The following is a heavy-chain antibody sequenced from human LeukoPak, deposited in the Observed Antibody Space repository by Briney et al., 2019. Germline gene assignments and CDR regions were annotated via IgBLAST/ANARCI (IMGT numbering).Heavy chain of an antibody. J-gene: IGHJ4*02. CDR2: IYHSGST. D-gene: IGHD1-26*01. CDR1: GGSISSYY. CDR3: ARALTYSGSYIDY. V-gene: IGHV4-59*12. Sequence: SETLSLTCTVSGGSISSYYWNWIRQHPGKGLEWIGYIYHSGSTYYNPSLKSRVTISVDRSKNQFSLKLSSVTAADTAVYYCARALTYSGSYIDYWGQGTLVTVSS.